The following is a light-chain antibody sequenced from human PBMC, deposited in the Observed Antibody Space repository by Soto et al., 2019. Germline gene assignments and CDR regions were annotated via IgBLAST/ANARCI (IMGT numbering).Light chain of an antibody. V-gene: IGLV2-14*01. Sequence: QSALTQPASVSGSPGQSITISCTGTSGDIGSYNSVSWYQQHPGKAPKLIISEVTNRPSGVPNRFSGSKSGNTASLTISGLQAEDEADYYCSSYTSVSTWLFGGGTKLTVL. CDR1: SGDIGSYNS. J-gene: IGLJ2*01. CDR3: SSYTSVSTWL. CDR2: EVT.